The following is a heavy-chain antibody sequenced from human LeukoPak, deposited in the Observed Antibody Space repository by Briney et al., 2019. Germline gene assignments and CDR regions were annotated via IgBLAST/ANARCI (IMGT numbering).Heavy chain of an antibody. D-gene: IGHD3-16*01. CDR1: GFTFSSYW. Sequence: GGSLRLSGAASGFTFSSYWMSWVRQAPGKGLEWVANIKQDGSEKYYVDSVKGRFTISRDNAKNSLYLQMNSLRAEDTAVYYCARVGGGYRPDDYYYGRDVWGQGTTVTVSS. CDR3: ARVGGGYRPDDYYYGRDV. J-gene: IGHJ6*02. CDR2: IKQDGSEK. V-gene: IGHV3-7*01.